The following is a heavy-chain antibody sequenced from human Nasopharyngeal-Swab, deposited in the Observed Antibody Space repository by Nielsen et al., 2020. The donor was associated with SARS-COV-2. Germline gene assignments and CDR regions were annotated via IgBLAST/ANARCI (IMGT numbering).Heavy chain of an antibody. CDR3: ARGRRYYYDSSGPLSDFDY. V-gene: IGHV1-18*01. Sequence: ASVKVSCKASGGTFISYGISWVRQAPGQGLEWMGWISAYNGNTNYAQKLQGRVTMTTDTSTSTAYMELRSLRSDDTAVYYCARGRRYYYDSSGPLSDFDYWGQGTLVTVSS. D-gene: IGHD3-22*01. CDR1: GGTFISYG. J-gene: IGHJ4*02. CDR2: ISAYNGNT.